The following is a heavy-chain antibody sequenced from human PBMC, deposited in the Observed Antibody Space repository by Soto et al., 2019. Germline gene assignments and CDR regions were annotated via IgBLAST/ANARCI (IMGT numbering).Heavy chain of an antibody. CDR1: GYTFTSYD. CDR2: MNPNSGNT. Sequence: ASVKVSCKASGYTFTSYDINWVRQATGQGLEWMGWMNPNSGNTGYAQKFQGRVTMTRNTSISTAYMELSSLRSEDTAVYYCARSGYCSGGSCRGKRSWFDPWGQGTLVTVSS. V-gene: IGHV1-8*01. D-gene: IGHD2-15*01. CDR3: ARSGYCSGGSCRGKRSWFDP. J-gene: IGHJ5*02.